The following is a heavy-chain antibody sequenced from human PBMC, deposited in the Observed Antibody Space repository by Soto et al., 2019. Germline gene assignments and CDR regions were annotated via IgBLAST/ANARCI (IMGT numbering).Heavy chain of an antibody. CDR2: IYYSGST. CDR3: ARQYSGSIRYFDY. Sequence: QVQLQESGPGLVKPSETLSLTCTVSGVSISSYYWSWIRQPPGKGLEWIGYIYYSGSTNYNPSLKSRVTISVDTSKNQFSLELSSVTAADTAVYYCARQYSGSIRYFDYWGQGTLVTVSS. D-gene: IGHD1-26*01. J-gene: IGHJ4*02. V-gene: IGHV4-59*01. CDR1: GVSISSYY.